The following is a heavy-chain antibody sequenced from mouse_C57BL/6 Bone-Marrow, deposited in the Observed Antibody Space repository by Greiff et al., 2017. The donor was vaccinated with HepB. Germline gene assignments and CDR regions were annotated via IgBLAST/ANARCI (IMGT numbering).Heavy chain of an antibody. CDR3: ANQSPAKGNY. J-gene: IGHJ2*01. CDR1: GYTFTSYW. CDR2: IHPNSGGT. D-gene: IGHD1-2*01. Sequence: QVQLQQPGAELVKPGASVKLSCKASGYTFTSYWMHWVKQRPGQGLEWIGMIHPNSGGTNYNEKFKSKATLTVDKSSSTAYMQLSSLTSEDSAVYCCANQSPAKGNYWGQGTTLTVSS. V-gene: IGHV1-64*01.